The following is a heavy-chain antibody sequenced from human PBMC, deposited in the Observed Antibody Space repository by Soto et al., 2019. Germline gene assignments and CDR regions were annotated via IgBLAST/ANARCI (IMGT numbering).Heavy chain of an antibody. J-gene: IGHJ4*02. CDR3: ARESVVTGTHHFDY. CDR1: GYTFKDYF. D-gene: IGHD1-7*01. V-gene: IGHV1-2*02. Sequence: GASVKVSCKASGYTFKDYFLHWVRQAPGQGLEWMGWINSNTGGTNYAQKFQGRVTMTRDTPISTAYMELSRLTSDDTAVYRCARESVVTGTHHFDYWGQGTLVTVSS. CDR2: INSNTGGT.